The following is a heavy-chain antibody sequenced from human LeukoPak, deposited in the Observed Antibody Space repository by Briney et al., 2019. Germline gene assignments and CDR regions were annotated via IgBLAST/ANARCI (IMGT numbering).Heavy chain of an antibody. CDR3: ARDSSSSASWWFDP. Sequence: ASVKVSCKASGYTFIRHWMHWVRQAPGQGLEWMGVINPNGGTTIYAQKLQGRVILTRDMSTSTLYMELSSLTSEDTAVYYCARDSSSSASWWFDPGGQGTLVTVSS. D-gene: IGHD6-6*01. V-gene: IGHV1-46*01. CDR2: INPNGGTT. J-gene: IGHJ5*02. CDR1: GYTFIRHW.